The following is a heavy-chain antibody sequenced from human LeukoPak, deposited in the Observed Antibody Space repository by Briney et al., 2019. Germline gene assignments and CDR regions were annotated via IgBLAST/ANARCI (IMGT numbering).Heavy chain of an antibody. CDR1: GYSISSGYY. Sequence: SETLSLTCTVSGYSISSGYYWGWIRQPPGKGLEWIGSIYHSGSTYYNPSLKSRVTISVDTSKNQFSLKLSSVTAADTAVYYCAITNSYYYDSSGYYFDYWGQGTLVTVSS. CDR2: IYHSGST. J-gene: IGHJ4*02. V-gene: IGHV4-38-2*02. CDR3: AITNSYYYDSSGYYFDY. D-gene: IGHD3-22*01.